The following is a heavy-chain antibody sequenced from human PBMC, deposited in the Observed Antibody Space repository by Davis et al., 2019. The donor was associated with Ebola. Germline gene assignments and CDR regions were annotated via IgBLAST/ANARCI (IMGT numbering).Heavy chain of an antibody. J-gene: IGHJ4*02. CDR2: ISGSGGST. CDR1: GFTFSSYA. Sequence: GESLKISCAASGFTFSSYAMSWVRQAPGKGLEWVSAISGSGGSTYYADSVKGRFTISRDNSKNTLYLQMNSLRAEDTAVYYCARDNGYDSSGYLAYWGQGTLVTVSS. D-gene: IGHD3-22*01. V-gene: IGHV3-23*01. CDR3: ARDNGYDSSGYLAY.